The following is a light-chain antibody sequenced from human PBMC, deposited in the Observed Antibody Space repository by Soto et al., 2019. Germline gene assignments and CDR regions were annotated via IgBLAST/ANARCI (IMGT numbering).Light chain of an antibody. Sequence: QSALTQPASVSGSPGQPITISCTGTSNDIGGYNYVSWYQQYPGKAPKLLIYDVSNRPSGVSNRFSGSKSGNTASLTISGLQAEDEADYYCSSYRSGSTLVVFGGGTKLTAL. CDR3: SSYRSGSTLVV. CDR1: SNDIGGYNY. J-gene: IGLJ2*01. CDR2: DVS. V-gene: IGLV2-14*01.